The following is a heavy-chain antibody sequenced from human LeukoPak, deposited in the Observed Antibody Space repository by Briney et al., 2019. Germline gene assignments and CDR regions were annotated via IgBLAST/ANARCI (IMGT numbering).Heavy chain of an antibody. CDR3: VKGYCSSISCFGDH. Sequence: GGSLRLSCAASGFTFSSYWMHWVRQAPGKGLVWVSRINSDGGSTYYADSVKGRFTISRDNSKNTLYLQMSSLRAEDTAVYYCVKGYCSSISCFGDHWGQGTLVTFSS. D-gene: IGHD2-2*01. CDR1: GFTFSSYW. CDR2: INSDGGST. V-gene: IGHV3-74*01. J-gene: IGHJ4*02.